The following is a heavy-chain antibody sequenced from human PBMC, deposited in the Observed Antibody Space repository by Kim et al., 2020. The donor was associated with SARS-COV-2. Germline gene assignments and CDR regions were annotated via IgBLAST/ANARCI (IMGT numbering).Heavy chain of an antibody. Sequence: PCLRSRVTISVDTPKNPFSLKLSSVTAADTAVYYCARDCTGDSSDWFFALWGQGTLVTVSS. D-gene: IGHD6-19*01. J-gene: IGHJ4*02. CDR3: ARDCTGDSSDWFFAL. V-gene: IGHV4-30-2*05.